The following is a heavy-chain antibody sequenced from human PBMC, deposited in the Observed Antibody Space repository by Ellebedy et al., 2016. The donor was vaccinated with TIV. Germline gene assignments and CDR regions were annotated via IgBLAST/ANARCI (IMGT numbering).Heavy chain of an antibody. CDR2: ISGSGGST. J-gene: IGHJ4*02. V-gene: IGHV3-23*01. Sequence: GGSLRLSXAASGFTFSGYGMSWVRQAPGKGLEWVSGISGSGGSTYYADSVKGRFTVSRDNSKNTVYLQMDSVRGEDTAIYYCAPFYGGSTKVFDYWGQGTLVTVSS. CDR1: GFTFSGYG. CDR3: APFYGGSTKVFDY. D-gene: IGHD4-23*01.